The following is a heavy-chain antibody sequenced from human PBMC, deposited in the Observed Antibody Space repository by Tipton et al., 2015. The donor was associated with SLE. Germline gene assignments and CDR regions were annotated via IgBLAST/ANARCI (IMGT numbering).Heavy chain of an antibody. J-gene: IGHJ5*02. CDR2: ISCSGST. Sequence: TLSLTCTVSGDSITSDYWTWIRQPPGKGLEWIGYISCSGSTNYNPSVRSRVSISLDTSKNQFSLKVKSVTTADTAAYYCARMRGGYNAHHWGQGILVTVSS. CDR3: ARMRGGYNAHH. V-gene: IGHV4-59*07. D-gene: IGHD5-24*01. CDR1: GDSITSDY.